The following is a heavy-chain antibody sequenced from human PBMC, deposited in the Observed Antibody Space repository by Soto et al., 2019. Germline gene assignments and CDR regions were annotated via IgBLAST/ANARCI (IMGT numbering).Heavy chain of an antibody. J-gene: IGHJ4*02. Sequence: LRLSCAASGFTFSSYAMSWVRQAPGKGLEWVSAISGSGGSTYYADSVKGRFTISRDNSKNTLYLQMNSLRAEDTAVYYCAKDYSSSWYYFDYWGQGXLVTVYS. CDR2: ISGSGGST. CDR3: AKDYSSSWYYFDY. V-gene: IGHV3-23*01. D-gene: IGHD6-13*01. CDR1: GFTFSSYA.